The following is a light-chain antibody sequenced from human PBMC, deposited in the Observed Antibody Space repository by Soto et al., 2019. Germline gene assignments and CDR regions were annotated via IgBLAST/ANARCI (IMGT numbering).Light chain of an antibody. V-gene: IGLV1-51*02. J-gene: IGLJ1*01. CDR2: ENN. Sequence: QSVLTQPPSVSAAPGQKVTISCSGSSSNIGNNYVSWYQQLPGTAPKLLIYENNKRPSGIPDRFSGSKSGTSATLGITGLQIGDEADYYCGTWDSSLSAGYVFGTGTKLTVL. CDR3: GTWDSSLSAGYV. CDR1: SSNIGNNY.